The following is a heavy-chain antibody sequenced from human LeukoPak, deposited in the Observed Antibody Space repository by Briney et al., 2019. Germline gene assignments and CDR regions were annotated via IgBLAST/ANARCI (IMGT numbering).Heavy chain of an antibody. D-gene: IGHD5-18*01. CDR1: GFTFSSYS. V-gene: IGHV3-21*01. J-gene: IGHJ4*02. Sequence: GGSLRLSCAASGFTFSSYSVNWVRQAPGKGLEWVSSISSSSSYIYYADSVKGRFPISRDNAKNSLYLQMNSLRAEDTAVYYCARDPGVDTAMDDYWGQGTLVTVSS. CDR2: ISSSSSYI. CDR3: ARDPGVDTAMDDY.